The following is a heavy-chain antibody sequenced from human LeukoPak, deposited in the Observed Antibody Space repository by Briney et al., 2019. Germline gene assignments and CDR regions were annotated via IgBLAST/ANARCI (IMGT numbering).Heavy chain of an antibody. V-gene: IGHV4-4*07. Sequence: SETLSLTCTVSGASISDYYWSWIRQPAGKGLEWIGRISSSGNTNYNPSLKSRVTMSVDTSKNQFSLKLSSGTAADTAVYYCARDRGELYDYWGEGTLVTVSS. J-gene: IGHJ4*02. CDR1: GASISDYY. D-gene: IGHD3-10*01. CDR3: ARDRGELYDY. CDR2: ISSSGNT.